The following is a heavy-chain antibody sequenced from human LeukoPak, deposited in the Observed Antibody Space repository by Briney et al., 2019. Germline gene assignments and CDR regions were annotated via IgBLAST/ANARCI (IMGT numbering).Heavy chain of an antibody. Sequence: PSETLSLTCAVYRGSFSGYYGSWISQPPGKGLEWIGEINHSGSTNYNPSLKSRVTISVDTSKNQFSLKLSSVTAADTAVYYCARIYGDYDYWGQGTLVTVSS. J-gene: IGHJ4*02. D-gene: IGHD4-17*01. V-gene: IGHV4-34*01. CDR1: RGSFSGYY. CDR3: ARIYGDYDY. CDR2: INHSGST.